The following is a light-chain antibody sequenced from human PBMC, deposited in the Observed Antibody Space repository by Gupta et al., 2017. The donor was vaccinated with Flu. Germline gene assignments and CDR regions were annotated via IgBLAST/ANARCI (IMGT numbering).Light chain of an antibody. V-gene: IGLV2-14*01. CDR3: SSYTNTNTRCV. CDR2: EVT. Sequence: GSPGQSITIPCTGTSSDVGGYNYVSWYQQHPDKAPKRMIFEVTNRPSGVSDRFSGSKSGNTASLTISGLQAEDEADDYCSSYTNTNTRCVFGGGTKLTVL. CDR1: SSDVGGYNY. J-gene: IGLJ2*01.